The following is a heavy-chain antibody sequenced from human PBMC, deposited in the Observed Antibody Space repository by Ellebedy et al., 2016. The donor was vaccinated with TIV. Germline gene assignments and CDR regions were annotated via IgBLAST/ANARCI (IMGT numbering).Heavy chain of an antibody. CDR1: GFTVSSNY. CDR3: ARGFRPAHSYGYYYYMDV. Sequence: GESLKISCAASGFTVSSNYMSWVRQAPGKGLEWVSSIDSSSAYMYYADSVKGRFTISRDNARNSLYLQMNSLTPEDTAVYYCARGFRPAHSYGYYYYMDVWGNGTTVTVSS. CDR2: IDSSSAYM. J-gene: IGHJ6*03. V-gene: IGHV3-21*01. D-gene: IGHD5-18*01.